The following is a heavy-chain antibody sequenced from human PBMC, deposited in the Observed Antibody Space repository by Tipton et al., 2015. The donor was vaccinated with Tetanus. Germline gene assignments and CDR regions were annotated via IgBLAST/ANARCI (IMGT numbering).Heavy chain of an antibody. CDR1: GGSVSSGGYY. CDR3: ARGIMVRGVSRFDP. D-gene: IGHD3-10*01. J-gene: IGHJ5*02. Sequence: TLSLTCTVSGGSVSSGGYYWSWIRQPPGKGLEWIGYIYYSGSTNYNPSLKSRVTISVDTSKNQFSLKLSSVTAADTAVYYCARGIMVRGVSRFDPWGQGTLVTVSS. V-gene: IGHV4-61*08. CDR2: IYYSGST.